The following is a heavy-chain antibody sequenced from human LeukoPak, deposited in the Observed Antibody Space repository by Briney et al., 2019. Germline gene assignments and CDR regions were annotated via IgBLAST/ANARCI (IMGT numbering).Heavy chain of an antibody. Sequence: SETLSLTCAVDGGSFGGCYWTLIRQPPGKGLEWIGEITHSGSTNYNPSLKSRVTISVDTSKNQFSLKLSSVTAADTAVYYCARVDGIAARPLVYYFDYWGQGTLVTVSS. CDR1: GGSFGGCY. D-gene: IGHD6-6*01. J-gene: IGHJ4*02. V-gene: IGHV4-34*01. CDR3: ARVDGIAARPLVYYFDY. CDR2: ITHSGST.